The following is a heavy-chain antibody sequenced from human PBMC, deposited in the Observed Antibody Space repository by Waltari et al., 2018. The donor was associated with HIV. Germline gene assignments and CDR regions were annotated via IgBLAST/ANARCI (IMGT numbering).Heavy chain of an antibody. CDR3: ASYSNNYDFLSGPRAYYFDY. V-gene: IGHV4-39*01. Sequence: QLQLQESGPGLVKPSETLSLTCTVSGGSISSSSYYWGWIRQPPGKGLEWIGSIYYSGSTYYNPSLKGRVTKSVDTSKNQFSLKLSSVTAADTAVYYCASYSNNYDFLSGPRAYYFDYWGQGTLVTVSS. CDR1: GGSISSSSYY. D-gene: IGHD3-3*01. J-gene: IGHJ4*02. CDR2: IYYSGST.